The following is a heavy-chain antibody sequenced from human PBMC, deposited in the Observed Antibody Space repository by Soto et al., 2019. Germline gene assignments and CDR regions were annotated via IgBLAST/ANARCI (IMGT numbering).Heavy chain of an antibody. J-gene: IGHJ4*02. Sequence: EVYLVESGGGLVKPGGSLRLSCATSGFPFNNAWMNWVRQVTGKGLEWVGRIKPKTDGGATDYAAPVKGRFTISRDDSKHTVYLEMNSLKIEDTALYFCATHIRITGPPDSWGQGTLVTVSS. CDR2: IKPKTDGGAT. CDR3: ATHIRITGPPDS. D-gene: IGHD1-20*01. CDR1: GFPFNNAW. V-gene: IGHV3-15*07.